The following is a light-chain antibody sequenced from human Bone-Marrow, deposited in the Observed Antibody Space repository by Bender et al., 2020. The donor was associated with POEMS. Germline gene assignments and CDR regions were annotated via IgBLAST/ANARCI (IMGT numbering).Light chain of an antibody. J-gene: IGLJ1*01. CDR2: DVT. V-gene: IGLV2-11*01. Sequence: QTALTQPRSVSGSPGQSVTISCTGTSSDVGSYNFVSWFQQHPGKAPKIMIYDVTERPSGVPDRFSGSKSGNRASLTISGLQAEDEADYYCCSYVGGYTYVFGTGTKVTVL. CDR3: CSYVGGYTYV. CDR1: SSDVGSYNF.